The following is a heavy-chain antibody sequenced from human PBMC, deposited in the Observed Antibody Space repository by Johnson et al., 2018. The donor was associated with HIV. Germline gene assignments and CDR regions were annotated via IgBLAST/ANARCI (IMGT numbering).Heavy chain of an antibody. CDR1: GFSFSDYY. J-gene: IGHJ3*02. Sequence: QVQLVESGGGLVKPGGSLRLSCAASGFSFSDYYMTWIRQAPGKGLEWVSVIYSGGSTYYADSVKGRFTISRDNAKNSLYLQMNSLTVEDTALYYCARADRDSGTYHDAFDIWGQGTMVTVSS. D-gene: IGHD1-26*01. V-gene: IGHV3-11*01. CDR2: VIYSGGST. CDR3: ARADRDSGTYHDAFDI.